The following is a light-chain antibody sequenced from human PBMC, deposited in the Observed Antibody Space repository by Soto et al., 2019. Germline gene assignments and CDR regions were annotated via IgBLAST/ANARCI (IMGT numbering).Light chain of an antibody. Sequence: QSALTQPRSVSGSPGQSVTISCTGSSSDVGGYNYVSWYQQHPDKAPKLIIYDVSKRPSGVPDRFSGSKSGNTASLTISGLQAEDEADYYCCSYAGNYTWVFGGGTKLTVL. CDR2: DVS. CDR1: SSDVGGYNY. CDR3: CSYAGNYTWV. V-gene: IGLV2-11*01. J-gene: IGLJ3*02.